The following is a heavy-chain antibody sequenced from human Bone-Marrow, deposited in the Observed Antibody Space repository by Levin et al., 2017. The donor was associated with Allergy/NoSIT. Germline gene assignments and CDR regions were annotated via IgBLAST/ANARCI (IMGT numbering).Heavy chain of an antibody. CDR1: GFTFNTYV. CDR2: IVGSGDST. J-gene: IGHJ3*02. CDR3: AKDKYDTIGDAFDI. V-gene: IGHV3-23*01. Sequence: GGSLRLSCAASGFTFNTYVMTWVRQSPVRGLEWVSTIVGSGDSTYYADSVKGRFTISRDNSKNILYLQMNSLRVEDTAVYFCAKDKYDTIGDAFDIWGQGTMVTVSS. D-gene: IGHD3-9*01.